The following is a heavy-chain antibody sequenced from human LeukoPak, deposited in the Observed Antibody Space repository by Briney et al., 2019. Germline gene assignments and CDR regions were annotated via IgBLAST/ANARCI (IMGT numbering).Heavy chain of an antibody. Sequence: GGSLRLSCAASGFTVSSNYMTWVRLAPGKGLEWVSFISSGGSTYYADSVKGRFTISRDNSKNTLYLQMNSLRAEDTAVYYCARLGGHRYCTNGVCCYCDYWGQGTLVTVSS. V-gene: IGHV3-66*01. J-gene: IGHJ4*02. CDR1: GFTVSSNY. D-gene: IGHD2-8*01. CDR3: ARLGGHRYCTNGVCCYCDY. CDR2: ISSGGST.